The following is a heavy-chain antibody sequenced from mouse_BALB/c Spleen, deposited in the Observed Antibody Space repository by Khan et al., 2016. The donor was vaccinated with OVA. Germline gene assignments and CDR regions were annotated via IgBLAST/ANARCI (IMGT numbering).Heavy chain of an antibody. D-gene: IGHD2-3*01. CDR3: ARSRWLLPAMDY. CDR2: INTNTGEP. Sequence: QVQLQQSGPELKKPGETVKISCKASGYTFTNYGMNWVKQAPGKGLKWMGWINTNTGEPTYAEEFKGRFAFSLETSASTAYLQINNLKNDDTATDFCARSRWLLPAMDYWGQGTSVTVSS. V-gene: IGHV9-3*02. CDR1: GYTFTNYG. J-gene: IGHJ4*01.